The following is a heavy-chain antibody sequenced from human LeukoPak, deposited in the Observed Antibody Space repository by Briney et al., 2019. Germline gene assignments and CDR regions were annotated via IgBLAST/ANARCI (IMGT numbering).Heavy chain of an antibody. D-gene: IGHD6-19*01. J-gene: IGHJ4*02. CDR2: IYYSGST. CDR3: ARQVGYSSGWYIY. V-gene: IGHV4-59*08. Sequence: PSENLSLTCTDSGGSISTYYWSWIRQPPGKGLEWIGHIYYSGSTNYNPSLKSRVTISVDTSNNQFSLKLTSVTAADTAVYYCARQVGYSSGWYIYWGQGTLVTVSS. CDR1: GGSISTYY.